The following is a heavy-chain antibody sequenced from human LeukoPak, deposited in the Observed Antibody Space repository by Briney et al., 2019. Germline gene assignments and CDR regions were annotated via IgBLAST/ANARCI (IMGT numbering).Heavy chain of an antibody. CDR1: GGTFSSYT. CDR2: IIPILGIA. D-gene: IGHD2-2*02. J-gene: IGHJ5*02. V-gene: IGHV1-69*02. CDR3: ARATLGYCSSTSCYREFDP. Sequence: SVKVSCKASGGTFSSYTISWVRQAPGQGLEWMGRIIPILGIANYAQKFQGRVTITADKSTSTAYMELSSLRSEDTAVYYCARATLGYCSSTSCYREFDPWGQGTLVTVSS.